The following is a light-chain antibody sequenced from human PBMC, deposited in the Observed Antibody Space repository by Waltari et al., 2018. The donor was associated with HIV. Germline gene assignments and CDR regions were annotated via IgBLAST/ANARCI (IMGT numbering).Light chain of an antibody. CDR1: SSDLGGSLY. CDR2: EAS. Sequence: QSALTQPASVSGSPGQSITISCTGTSSDLGGSLYVSGYQQHSGKAPKLMIYEASNRPSGVSDRFSGSKSGNTASLTISGLQAEDEADYYCVSYTSSSTLILGGGTKVTVL. J-gene: IGLJ2*01. CDR3: VSYTSSSTLI. V-gene: IGLV2-14*01.